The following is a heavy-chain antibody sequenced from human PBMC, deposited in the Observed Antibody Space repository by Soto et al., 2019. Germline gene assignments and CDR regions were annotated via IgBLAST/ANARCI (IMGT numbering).Heavy chain of an antibody. CDR3: EAGTFLGRWQY. D-gene: IGHD3-10*01. CDR2: VSPYSGNT. J-gene: IGHJ4*02. Sequence: QLQLVQSGVEVKKPGSSLKVSCQSSGDTLTSYGISWVRQAPGQGLEWMGWVSPYSGNTTYSPKVEGRVTLTTDTTTSTAYMELRSLTSDDTAVYYCEAGTFLGRWQYWGQGTLVTVSS. V-gene: IGHV1-18*01. CDR1: GDTLTSYG.